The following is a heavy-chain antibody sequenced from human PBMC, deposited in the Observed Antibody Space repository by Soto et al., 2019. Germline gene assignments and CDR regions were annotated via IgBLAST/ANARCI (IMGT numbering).Heavy chain of an antibody. CDR2: INHSGST. D-gene: IGHD3-3*01. J-gene: IGHJ5*01. CDR1: GGSFSGYY. V-gene: IGHV4-34*01. CDR3: ARGYYDFWSGPRALWFDS. Sequence: SETLSLTCAVYGGSFSGYYWSWIRQPPGKGLEWIGEINHSGSTNYNPSLKSRVTISVDTSKNQFSLKLSSVTAADTAVYYCARGYYDFWSGPRALWFDSWGQGTLVT.